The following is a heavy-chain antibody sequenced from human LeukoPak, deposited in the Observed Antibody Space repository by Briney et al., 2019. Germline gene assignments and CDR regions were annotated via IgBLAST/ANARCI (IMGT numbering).Heavy chain of an antibody. CDR2: INPNSGRT. CDR3: ARDLNLRYYFDY. D-gene: IGHD1-14*01. J-gene: IGHJ4*02. CDR1: GYTFTGYY. Sequence: ATVKVSCKASGYTFTGYYMHWVRQAPGQGLQWMGRINPNSGRTNYAQKFQGRVTMTRDTSISTAYVELSRLRSDDTAVYYCARDLNLRYYFDYWGQGTLVTVSS. V-gene: IGHV1-2*02.